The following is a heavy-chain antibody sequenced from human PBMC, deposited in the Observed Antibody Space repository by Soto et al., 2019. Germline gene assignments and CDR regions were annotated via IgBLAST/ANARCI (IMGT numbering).Heavy chain of an antibody. J-gene: IGHJ4*02. CDR3: ASSYGSGYRAFDY. CDR1: GDTFTFYS. CDR2: INPILSMS. V-gene: IGHV1-69*02. Sequence: QVQLVQSGAEVKRPGSSVKVSCKASGDTFTFYSINWVRQAPGLGLEWMGRINPILSMSNYAQRIQGRVTMAADKSTSTAYMELSSLRSEDTAFYYCASSYGSGYRAFDYWGQGALVTVSS. D-gene: IGHD3-10*01.